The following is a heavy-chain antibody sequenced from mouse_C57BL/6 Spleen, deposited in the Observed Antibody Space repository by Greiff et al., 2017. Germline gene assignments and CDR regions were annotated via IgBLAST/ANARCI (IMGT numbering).Heavy chain of an antibody. CDR2: IHPGGGYT. Sequence: VKLQEPGAELVRPGTSVKMSCKASGYTFTNYWIGWVKQRPGHGLEWIGDIHPGGGYTNYNEKFKGKATLTVDKSSSTAYMQLSSLTSEDSAIFYYARMGYGSSPWYFDVWGTGTSVTVSS. J-gene: IGHJ1*03. CDR1: GYTFTNYW. D-gene: IGHD1-1*01. CDR3: ARMGYGSSPWYFDV. V-gene: IGHV1-63*01.